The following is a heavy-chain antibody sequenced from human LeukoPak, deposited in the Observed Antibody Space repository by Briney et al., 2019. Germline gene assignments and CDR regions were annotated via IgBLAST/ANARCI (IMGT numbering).Heavy chain of an antibody. CDR3: ARHIRPYGSGSYYH. V-gene: IGHV4-59*08. CDR2: IYYSGST. CDR1: GGSLSSYY. J-gene: IGHJ4*02. D-gene: IGHD3-10*01. Sequence: SETLSLTCTVSGGSLSSYYWSWIRQPPGKGLEWIGYIYYSGSTNYNPSLKSRVTISVDTSKNQFSLKLSSVTAADTAVYYCARHIRPYGSGSYYHWGQGTLVTVCS.